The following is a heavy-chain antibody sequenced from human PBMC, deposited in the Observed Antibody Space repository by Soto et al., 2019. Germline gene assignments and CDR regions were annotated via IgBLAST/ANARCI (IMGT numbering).Heavy chain of an antibody. V-gene: IGHV4-4*02. J-gene: IGHJ5*02. D-gene: IGHD3-16*01. Sequence: SETLSLTCAVSSGSISSSNWWSWVRQPPGKGLEWIGEIYHSGSTNYNPSLKSRVTISVDKSKNQFSLKLSSVTAADTAVYYCARAGYGLHEGRSWFDPWGQGTLVTVSS. CDR3: ARAGYGLHEGRSWFDP. CDR2: IYHSGST. CDR1: SGSISSSNW.